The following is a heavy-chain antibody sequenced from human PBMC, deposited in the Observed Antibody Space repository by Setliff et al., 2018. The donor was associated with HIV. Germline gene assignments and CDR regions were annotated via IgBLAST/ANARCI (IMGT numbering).Heavy chain of an antibody. CDR2: INPSGGST. CDR1: GYSFTFYS. D-gene: IGHD3-22*01. Sequence: GASVKVSCKASGYSFTFYSIHWVRQAPGHGLEWMGIINPSGGSTTYSQKFQGRVIMTRDTSTSTVYMELNSLRSEDTAVYYCATYHYYDSSAYFIDLYYFDYWGQGTLVTVSS. CDR3: ATYHYYDSSAYFIDLYYFDY. J-gene: IGHJ4*02. V-gene: IGHV1-46*01.